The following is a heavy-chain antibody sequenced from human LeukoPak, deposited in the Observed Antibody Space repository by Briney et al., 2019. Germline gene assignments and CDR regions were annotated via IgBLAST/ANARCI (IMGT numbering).Heavy chain of an antibody. CDR1: GGSISSGGYY. CDR3: ARASPPQWLPTYFDY. D-gene: IGHD6-19*01. Sequence: SETLSLTCTVSGGSISSGGYYWSWIRQPPGKGLEWIGNIYYSGSAYYNPSLKSRVTMSVDTSKNQFSLKLSSVTAADTAVYYCARASPPQWLPTYFDYWGQGTLVTVSS. V-gene: IGHV4-39*07. J-gene: IGHJ4*02. CDR2: IYYSGSA.